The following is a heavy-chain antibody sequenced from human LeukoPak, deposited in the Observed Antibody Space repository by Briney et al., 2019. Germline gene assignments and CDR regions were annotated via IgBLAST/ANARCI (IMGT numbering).Heavy chain of an antibody. CDR1: GFIFRNYW. CDR2: INADGSEK. J-gene: IGHJ4*02. Sequence: GGSLGLSCAAAGFIFRNYWMGWVRQALGKGLEWVANINADGSEKYYVDSVKGRFTISRDNTKNSLYLQMNFLRAEDTAVFYCLSGPGHCGQGTLVTVSS. CDR3: LSGPGH. V-gene: IGHV3-7*01.